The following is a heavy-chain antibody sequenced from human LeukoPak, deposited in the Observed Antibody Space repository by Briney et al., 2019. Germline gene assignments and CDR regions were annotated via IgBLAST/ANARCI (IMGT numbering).Heavy chain of an antibody. V-gene: IGHV2-5*02. Sequence: PGPTLVKPTQPLTLTCIFSGFSLRTSEVGVGWIRQPPGKALEWLALIYWDDDKRYSPSLKSRLTIPKDTSKHQVVLTMTIMDRVDTATYYCAHRQDSSGLDYWGQGTLVTVSS. CDR1: GFSLRTSEVG. J-gene: IGHJ4*02. CDR2: IYWDDDK. D-gene: IGHD6-19*01. CDR3: AHRQDSSGLDY.